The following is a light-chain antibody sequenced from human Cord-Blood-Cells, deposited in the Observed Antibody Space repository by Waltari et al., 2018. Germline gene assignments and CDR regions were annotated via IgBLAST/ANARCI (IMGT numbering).Light chain of an antibody. CDR2: AAS. CDR1: QGISSY. V-gene: IGKV1-9*01. J-gene: IGKJ4*01. CDR3: QQLNSYPLT. Sequence: QLTQSPSSLSASVGDRVTITCRASQGISSYLAWYQQNPGKAPKLLIYAASTLQSGVPSRFSGSGSGTDFTLTISSLQPEDFATYYCQQLNSYPLTFGGGTKVEIK.